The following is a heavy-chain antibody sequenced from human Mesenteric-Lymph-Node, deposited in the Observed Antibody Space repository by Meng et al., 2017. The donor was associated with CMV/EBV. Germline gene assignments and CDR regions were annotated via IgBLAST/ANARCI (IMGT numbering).Heavy chain of an antibody. D-gene: IGHD3-22*01. V-gene: IGHV3-15*01. CDR2: IKSKTDGGTT. J-gene: IGHJ4*02. CDR3: TTDLSHYYDSSGYYFVRGEVDY. Sequence: MGWVRQAPGKGLEWVGRIKSKTDGGTTDYAAPVKGRFTISRDDSKNTLYLQMNSLKTEDTAVYYCTTDLSHYYDSSGYYFVRGEVDYWGQGTLVTVSS.